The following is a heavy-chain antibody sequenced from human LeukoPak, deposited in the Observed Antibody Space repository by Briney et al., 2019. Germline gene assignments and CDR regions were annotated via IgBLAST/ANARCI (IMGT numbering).Heavy chain of an antibody. J-gene: IGHJ4*02. CDR3: ARGIAVAGTFDY. CDR2: INHSGST. V-gene: IGHV4-34*01. CDR1: GGSFSGYY. Sequence: SETLSLTCAVYGGSFSGYYWSWIRQPPGKGLEWIGEINHSGSTNYNPSLKSRVTISVDTSDNQFSLKLSSVTAADTAVYYCARGIAVAGTFDYWGQGTLVTVSS. D-gene: IGHD6-19*01.